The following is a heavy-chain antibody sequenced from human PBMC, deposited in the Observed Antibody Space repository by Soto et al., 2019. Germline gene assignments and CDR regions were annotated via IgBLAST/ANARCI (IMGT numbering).Heavy chain of an antibody. Sequence: QVQLQESGPGLVKPSETLSLTCTVSGDSISRYYWSWIRLSPGKGLEWIGYIYYSWETNYNPSVKSRVTLSVDRSKDQFSLKLSSVTAADTAVYYCARDQGGEFLKGSGMDVWGQGTTVTVSS. CDR2: IYYSWET. CDR3: ARDQGGEFLKGSGMDV. D-gene: IGHD3-10*01. J-gene: IGHJ6*02. CDR1: GDSISRYY. V-gene: IGHV4-59*01.